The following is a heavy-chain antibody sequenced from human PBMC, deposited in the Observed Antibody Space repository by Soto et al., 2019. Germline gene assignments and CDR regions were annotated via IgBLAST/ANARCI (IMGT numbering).Heavy chain of an antibody. CDR1: GYTFTSYG. V-gene: IGHV1-18*01. J-gene: IGHJ6*03. CDR2: ISAYNGNT. D-gene: IGHD2-15*01. CDR3: ARDMGSCSGGSCYVSHYMDV. Sequence: ASVKVSCKASGYTFTSYGISWVRQAPGQGLEWMGWISAYNGNTNYAQKFQGRVTMTRDTSTSTVYMELSSLRSEDTAVYYCARDMGSCSGGSCYVSHYMDVWGKGTTVTVSS.